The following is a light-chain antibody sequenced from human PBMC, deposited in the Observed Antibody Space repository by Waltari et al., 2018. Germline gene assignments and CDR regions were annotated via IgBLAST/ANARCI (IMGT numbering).Light chain of an antibody. J-gene: IGKJ3*01. CDR2: DAS. Sequence: AIQLTQSPSSLSASVGHRVPITCRASQDIFSALAWYQQKPGRAPKLLISDASTLETGVPSRFSGSGSGTDFTLSISSLQPEDFATYYCQQFINDPLTFGPGTTVDVK. V-gene: IGKV1D-13*01. CDR1: QDIFSA. CDR3: QQFINDPLT.